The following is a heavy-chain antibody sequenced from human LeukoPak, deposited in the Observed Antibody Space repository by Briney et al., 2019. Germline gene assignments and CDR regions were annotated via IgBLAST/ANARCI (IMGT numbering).Heavy chain of an antibody. CDR2: IYTSGIT. Sequence: PGGSLRLSCAVSGFTVSSNFMSWDRQAPGKGPEWVSVIYTSGITYYADSVRGRFTISRDNSKNTLYLQMDSLTAEDTAVYYCAREDAGGTYSFDYWGQGTLVTVSS. V-gene: IGHV3-66*01. D-gene: IGHD1-26*01. CDR1: GFTVSSNF. J-gene: IGHJ4*02. CDR3: AREDAGGTYSFDY.